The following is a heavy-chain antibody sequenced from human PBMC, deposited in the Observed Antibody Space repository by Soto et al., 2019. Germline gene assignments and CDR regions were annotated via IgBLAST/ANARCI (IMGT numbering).Heavy chain of an antibody. V-gene: IGHV1-46*01. CDR1: GYTFTSYY. Sequence: GXSVKVSCKASGYTFTSYYMHLLLHSPGQGLEWMGIINPSGGSTSYAQKFQGRVTMTRDTSTSTVYMELSSLRSEHTAVYYCARRSKWDYSNYAGFDYWGQGTLVTVSS. J-gene: IGHJ4*02. D-gene: IGHD4-4*01. CDR3: ARRSKWDYSNYAGFDY. CDR2: INPSGGST.